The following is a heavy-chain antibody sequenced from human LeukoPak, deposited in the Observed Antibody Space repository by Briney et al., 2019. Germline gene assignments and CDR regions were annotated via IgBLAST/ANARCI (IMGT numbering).Heavy chain of an antibody. CDR1: GGSISSYY. Sequence: PSETLSLTCTVSGGSISSYYWSWIRQPPGKGLEWIGEINHSGSTNYNPSLKSRVTISVDTSKNQFSLKLSSVTAADTAVYYCARGPTFGCSGGSCYGDYWGQGTLVTVSS. D-gene: IGHD2-15*01. J-gene: IGHJ4*02. V-gene: IGHV4-34*01. CDR3: ARGPTFGCSGGSCYGDY. CDR2: INHSGST.